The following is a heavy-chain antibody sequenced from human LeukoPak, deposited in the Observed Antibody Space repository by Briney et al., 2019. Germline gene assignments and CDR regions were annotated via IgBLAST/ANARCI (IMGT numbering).Heavy chain of an antibody. D-gene: IGHD3-16*02. CDR1: GGSFSGYY. CDR3: ASIRRYYDYVWGSYRYAGWD. V-gene: IGHV4-34*01. CDR2: INHSRST. J-gene: IGHJ4*02. Sequence: SETLSLTCAVYGGSFSGYYWSWIRQPPGKGLEWIGEINHSRSTNYNPSLKSRVTISVDTSKNQFSLKLSSVTAADTAVYYCASIRRYYDYVWGSYRYAGWDWGQGTLVTVSS.